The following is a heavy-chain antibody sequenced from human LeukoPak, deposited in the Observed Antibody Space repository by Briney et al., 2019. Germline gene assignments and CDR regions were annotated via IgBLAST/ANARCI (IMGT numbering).Heavy chain of an antibody. D-gene: IGHD3-22*01. CDR2: ISSDESEE. Sequence: DPGGSLRLSCAASGFIFSSYGMHWVRQAPGKGLEWVAGISSDESEEFYVGSVKGRFITSRDSSKSMLYLQMNSLRIEDTAVYYCAKGGVSSAYHPVDYWGQGTLVTVSP. CDR3: AKGGVSSAYHPVDY. J-gene: IGHJ4*02. V-gene: IGHV3-30*18. CDR1: GFIFSSYG.